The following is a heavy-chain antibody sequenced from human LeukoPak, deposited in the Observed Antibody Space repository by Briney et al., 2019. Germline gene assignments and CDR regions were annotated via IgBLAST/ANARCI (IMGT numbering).Heavy chain of an antibody. CDR2: IIPIFGTA. CDR1: GGTFSSYA. Sequence: ASVKVSCKASGGTFSSYATSWVRQAPGQGLEWMGGIIPIFGTANYAQKFQGRVTMTTDTSTSTAYMELRSLRSDDTAVYYCARDLLERYYYGSGSYSYWGQGTLVTVSS. CDR3: ARDLLERYYYGSGSYSY. J-gene: IGHJ4*02. V-gene: IGHV1-69*05. D-gene: IGHD3-10*01.